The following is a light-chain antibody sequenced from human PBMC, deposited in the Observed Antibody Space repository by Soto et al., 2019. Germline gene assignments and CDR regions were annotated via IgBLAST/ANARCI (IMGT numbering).Light chain of an antibody. CDR3: QQSFSTPST. J-gene: IGKJ3*01. V-gene: IGKV1-39*01. CDR1: QRISTY. CDR2: GAS. Sequence: DIQMTQSPYSLSASVGDRVTITCRASQRISTYLNWYQQKPGKAPNLLIYGASSLQSGVPSRFSGSGSGTDFTLTISSLQPEDFATYYCQQSFSTPSTFGPGTKVNI.